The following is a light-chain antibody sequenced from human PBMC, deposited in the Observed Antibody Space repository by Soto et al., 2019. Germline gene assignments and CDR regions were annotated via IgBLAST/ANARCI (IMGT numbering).Light chain of an antibody. CDR1: SSDVGGYNY. V-gene: IGLV2-14*03. J-gene: IGLJ1*01. CDR2: DVS. Sequence: QSALTQPASVSGSPGQSITISCTGTSSDVGGYNYVSWYQHHPGKAPKLMIYDVSNRPSGVSNRFSGSKSAYTASLTISGLQPEDEADYYCISYTTSNTRTTVFVTGSYVTVL. CDR3: ISYTTSNTRTTV.